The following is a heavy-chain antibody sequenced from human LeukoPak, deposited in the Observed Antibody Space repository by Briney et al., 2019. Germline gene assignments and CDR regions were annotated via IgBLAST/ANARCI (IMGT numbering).Heavy chain of an antibody. CDR2: FDPEDGET. CDR1: GYTLTELS. D-gene: IGHD6-19*01. V-gene: IGHV1-24*01. CDR3: ATDLGSGVVPRHYYYYGMDV. J-gene: IGHJ6*02. Sequence: ASVKVSCKVSGYTLTELSMHWVRQAPGKGLEWMGGFDPEDGETIYAQKFQGRVTMTEDTSTGTAYMELSSLRSEDTAVYYCATDLGSGVVPRHYYYYGMDVWGQGTTVTVS.